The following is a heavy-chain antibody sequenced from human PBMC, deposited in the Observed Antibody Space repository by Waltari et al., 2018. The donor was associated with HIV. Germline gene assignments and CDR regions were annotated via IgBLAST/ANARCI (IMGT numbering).Heavy chain of an antibody. Sequence: QVQLRELGPGLVKPSQTLSLTCTVSGGSISSGYYYWSWIRQPAGKGLEWIGRVYTSGVTNYHPSLKSRVTISVDTSNNQFSLKLSSVSAADTAVYYCARALDYYESGSFPWWFFDLWGRGTLVTVTS. CDR3: ARALDYYESGSFPWWFFDL. D-gene: IGHD3-10*01. J-gene: IGHJ2*01. CDR1: GGSISSGYYY. CDR2: VYTSGVT. V-gene: IGHV4-61*02.